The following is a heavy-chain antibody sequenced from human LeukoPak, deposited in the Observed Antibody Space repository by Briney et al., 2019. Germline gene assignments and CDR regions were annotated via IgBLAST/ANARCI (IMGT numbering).Heavy chain of an antibody. J-gene: IGHJ4*02. Sequence: PSETLSLTCTVSGGSMSSYYWGWIRQPPGKGLEWVRYIYYSGTTSYNPSLKSRVTISVDTSKNQFSLKLSSVTAADTAVYYCARHFLGPRYCSSTSCARGFDYWGQGTLVTVSS. D-gene: IGHD2-2*01. CDR3: ARHFLGPRYCSSTSCARGFDY. V-gene: IGHV4-59*08. CDR2: IYYSGTT. CDR1: GGSMSSYY.